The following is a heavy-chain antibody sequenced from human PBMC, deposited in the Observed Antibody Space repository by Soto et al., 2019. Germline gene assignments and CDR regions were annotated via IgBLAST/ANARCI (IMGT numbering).Heavy chain of an antibody. CDR1: GGSISSYY. CDR2: IYYSGST. D-gene: IGHD1-26*01. V-gene: IGHV4-59*01. CDR3: ARDGGRFKDYYYYYYGMDV. Sequence: SETLSLTCTVSGGSISSYYWIWIRQPPGKGLEWIGYIYYSGSTNYNPSLKSRVTISVDTSKNQFSLKLSSVTAADTAVYYCARDGGRFKDYYYYYYGMDVWGQGTTVTVSS. J-gene: IGHJ6*02.